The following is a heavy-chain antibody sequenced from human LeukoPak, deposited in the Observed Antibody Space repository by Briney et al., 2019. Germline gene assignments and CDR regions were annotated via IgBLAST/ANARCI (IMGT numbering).Heavy chain of an antibody. CDR1: GYTFTGHY. J-gene: IGHJ4*02. CDR2: IKPDTGVT. D-gene: IGHD7-27*01. V-gene: IGHV1-2*02. CDR3: ARDNNWGPDY. Sequence: ASVKVSCKASGYTFTGHYMHWVRQAPGQGLEWMGWIKPDTGVTYYAQNFQGRFTMTTDTSISTVYMELSSLRSGDTAVYYCARDNNWGPDYWGQGTLVTVSS.